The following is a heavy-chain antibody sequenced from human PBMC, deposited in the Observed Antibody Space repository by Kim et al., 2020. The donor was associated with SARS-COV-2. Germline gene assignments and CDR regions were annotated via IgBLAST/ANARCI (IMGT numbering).Heavy chain of an antibody. CDR2: ISGSGATT. CDR1: GFTFSSYA. Sequence: GGSLRLSCATSGFTFSSYAMSWVRQAPGKGLEWVSAISGSGATTYYADSVKGRFTISRDNSKNTLYLKMNSLGAEDTAVYYCAKDRPNYYGSGSFFDYWGQGTLVTVSS. D-gene: IGHD3-10*01. CDR3: AKDRPNYYGSGSFFDY. J-gene: IGHJ4*02. V-gene: IGHV3-23*01.